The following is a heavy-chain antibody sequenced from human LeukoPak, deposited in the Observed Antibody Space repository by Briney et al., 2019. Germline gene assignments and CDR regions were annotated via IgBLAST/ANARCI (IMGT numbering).Heavy chain of an antibody. J-gene: IGHJ3*02. CDR3: VKDLVYLGYCSSTSCYAYAFDI. Sequence: PGRSLRLSCAASGFTFSSYGMHWVRQAPGKGLEWVAVISYDGSNKYYADSVKGRFTISRDNSKNTLYLQMNSLRAEDTAVYYCVKDLVYLGYCSSTSCYAYAFDIWGQGTMVTVSS. CDR2: ISYDGSNK. D-gene: IGHD2-2*01. V-gene: IGHV3-30*18. CDR1: GFTFSSYG.